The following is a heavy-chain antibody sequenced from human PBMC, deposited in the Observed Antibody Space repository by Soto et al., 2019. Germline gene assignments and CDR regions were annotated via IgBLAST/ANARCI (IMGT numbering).Heavy chain of an antibody. D-gene: IGHD6-13*01. V-gene: IGHV5-51*01. CDR1: GYSFTTYW. J-gene: IGHJ6*02. CDR2: IYPGDSDT. CDR3: ARHHGSPGSYFGMDV. Sequence: GESLKISCKGSGYSFTTYWISWVRQMPGKGLEWMGIIYPGDSDTRYSPSFQGQVTISADKSINTAYLQWRGLKAPDTAVYYCARHHGSPGSYFGMDVWGQGTTVTVSS.